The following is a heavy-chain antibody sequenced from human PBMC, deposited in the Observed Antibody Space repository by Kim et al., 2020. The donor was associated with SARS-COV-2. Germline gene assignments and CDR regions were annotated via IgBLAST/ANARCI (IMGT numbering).Heavy chain of an antibody. CDR2: INHSGST. V-gene: IGHV4-34*01. CDR3: ARTGVLRYFDWLGRFDP. CDR1: GGSFSGYY. J-gene: IGHJ5*02. D-gene: IGHD3-9*01. Sequence: SETLSLTCAVYGGSFSGYYWSWIRQPPGKGLEWIGEINHSGSTNYNPSLKSRVTISVDTSKNQFSLKLSSVTAADTAVYYCARTGVLRYFDWLGRFDPWGQGTLVTVSS.